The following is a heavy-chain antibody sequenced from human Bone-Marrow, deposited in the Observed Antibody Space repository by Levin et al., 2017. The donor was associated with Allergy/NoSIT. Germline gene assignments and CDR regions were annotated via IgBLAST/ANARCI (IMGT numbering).Heavy chain of an antibody. CDR3: ARSTDYDYVWGRNRYRSNWFDP. Sequence: AASVKVSCKAPGGTFNKYAINWVRQAPGQGLEWMGTIIPVSPAPNYAQEFQGRVTFTADKSTNTAYMELNSLTSEDTAAYFCARSTDYDYVWGRNRYRSNWFDPWGQGTLVTVSS. CDR2: IIPVSPAP. V-gene: IGHV1-69*06. CDR1: GGTFNKYA. J-gene: IGHJ5*02. D-gene: IGHD3-16*02.